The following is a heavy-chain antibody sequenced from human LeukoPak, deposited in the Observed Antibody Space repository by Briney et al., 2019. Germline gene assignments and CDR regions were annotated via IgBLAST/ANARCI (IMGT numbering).Heavy chain of an antibody. CDR1: GGTFSSYA. D-gene: IGHD2-15*01. CDR3: ARDRDCSGGSCYYGNDP. J-gene: IGHJ5*02. CDR2: IIPIFGTA. Sequence: SVKVSCKASGGTFSSYAIGWVRQAPGQGLEWMGGIIPIFGTANYAQKFQGGVTITADESTSTAYMELSSLRSEDTAVYYCARDRDCSGGSCYYGNDPWGQGTLVTVSS. V-gene: IGHV1-69*13.